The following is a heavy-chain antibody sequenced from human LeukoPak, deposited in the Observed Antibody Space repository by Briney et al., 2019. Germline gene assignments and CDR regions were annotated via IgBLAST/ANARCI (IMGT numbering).Heavy chain of an antibody. CDR2: IGGSDTTT. V-gene: IGHV3-48*03. D-gene: IGHD3-22*01. CDR1: GFAFSAYE. CDR3: TTLGYHLDS. J-gene: IGHJ4*02. Sequence: GGSLRLSCAASGFAFSAYEMNWVRQAPGKGVEWVSYIGGSDTTTYYADSVKGRFTISRDNARNSLYLQMNSLRAEDTALYYCTTLGYHLDSWGQGTLVTVSS.